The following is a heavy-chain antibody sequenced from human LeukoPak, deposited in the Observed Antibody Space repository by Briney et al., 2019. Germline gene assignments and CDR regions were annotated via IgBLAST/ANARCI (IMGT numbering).Heavy chain of an antibody. V-gene: IGHV3-7*01. CDR3: ARDGIDGFIDY. D-gene: IGHD5-24*01. CDR2: IKTDGTKQ. J-gene: IGHJ4*02. CDR1: GFTFSNYW. Sequence: GGSLRLPCAASGFTFSNYWLSWVRQAPGKGLEWVANIKTDGTKQYYVDSVKGRFTISRDNAKNSLYLQMNSLRAEDTGVYYCARDGIDGFIDYWGQGTLVTVSS.